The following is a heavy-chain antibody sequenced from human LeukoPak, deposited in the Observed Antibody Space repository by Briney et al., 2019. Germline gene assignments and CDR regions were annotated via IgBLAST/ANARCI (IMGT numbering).Heavy chain of an antibody. J-gene: IGHJ5*02. CDR1: GGSFSGYY. CDR2: INHSGST. CDR3: ARALIVVVPAAIRWFDP. V-gene: IGHV4-34*01. Sequence: SETLSLTCAVYGGSFSGYYWSWIRQPPGKGLEWIGEINHSGSTNYNPSLKSRVTISVDTSKNQFSLKLSSVTAADTAVYYCARALIVVVPAAIRWFDPWGQGTPVTVSS. D-gene: IGHD2-2*01.